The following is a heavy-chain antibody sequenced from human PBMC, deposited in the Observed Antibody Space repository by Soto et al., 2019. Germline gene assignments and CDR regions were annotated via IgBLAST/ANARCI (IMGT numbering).Heavy chain of an antibody. Sequence: QVQLVPSGAEVKKPGASVKVSCKASGYTFTRSGISWVRQAPGQGLEWMGWISTYNGDTNYAQTFQGRVTMTTDTSTSTVYMELRSLRSDDTAVYYCAREGVAPYYYYGMDVWGQGTPVTVSS. D-gene: IGHD5-12*01. V-gene: IGHV1-18*01. CDR1: GYTFTRSG. CDR2: ISTYNGDT. CDR3: AREGVAPYYYYGMDV. J-gene: IGHJ6*02.